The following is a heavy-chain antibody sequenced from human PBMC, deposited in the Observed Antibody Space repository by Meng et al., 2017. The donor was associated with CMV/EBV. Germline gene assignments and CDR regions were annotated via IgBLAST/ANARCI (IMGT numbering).Heavy chain of an antibody. CDR1: GFTFSSYC. J-gene: IGHJ6*02. CDR3: AKDSNCGGDCYSDYYYGMDV. Sequence: GESLKISCAASGFTFSSYCMHWVRQAPGKGLEWVAFIRYDGSNKYYADSVKGRFTISRDNSKNTLYLQMNSLRAEDTAVYYCAKDSNCGGDCYSDYYYGMDVWGQGTTVTVSS. V-gene: IGHV3-30*02. D-gene: IGHD2-21*01. CDR2: IRYDGSNK.